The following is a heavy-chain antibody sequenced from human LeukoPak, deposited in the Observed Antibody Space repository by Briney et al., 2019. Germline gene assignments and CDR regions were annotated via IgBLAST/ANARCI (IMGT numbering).Heavy chain of an antibody. CDR2: INAGNGDK. V-gene: IGHV1-3*01. J-gene: IGHJ3*02. CDR3: ARDRVFSSAWYGAFDI. D-gene: IGHD6-19*01. CDR1: GYTFTSYA. Sequence: ASVKVSCKASGYTFTSYAMHWVRQAPGQRLEWMEWINAGNGDKKYSQKFQGRVTIARDTSASTAYMEVSSLRSEDTAVYYCARDRVFSSAWYGAFDIWGQGTMVTVSS.